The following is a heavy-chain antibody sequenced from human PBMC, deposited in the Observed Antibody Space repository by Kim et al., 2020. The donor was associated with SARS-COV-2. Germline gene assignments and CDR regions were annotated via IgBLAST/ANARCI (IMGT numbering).Heavy chain of an antibody. CDR3: TRAMGVAGNAGPMCY. Sequence: SETLSLTCAVYGGSFSGYYYNWIRKPPGKGLEWIAEIIHTGSTNYNPSLKTRVSTSVATSKSQFSLKLISLIAADTAVYYFTRAMGVAGNAGPMCYWFQG. J-gene: IGHJ4*02. D-gene: IGHD6-19*01. CDR2: IIHTGST. V-gene: IGHV4-34*12. CDR1: GGSFSGYY.